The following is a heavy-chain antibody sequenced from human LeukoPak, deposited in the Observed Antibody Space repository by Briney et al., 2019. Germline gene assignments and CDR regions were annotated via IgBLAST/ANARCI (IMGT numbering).Heavy chain of an antibody. CDR1: GFTFSTYT. V-gene: IGHV3-23*01. CDR3: AKGQQSGSYSSSDY. J-gene: IGHJ4*02. CDR2: ISGSGGDT. Sequence: GGSLRLSWAASGFTFSTYTMNWVRQAPEKGLEWVSVISGSGGDTYYADSVKGRFTISRDNSKNTLYLQMNSLRAEDTAVYHCAKGQQSGSYSSSDYWGQGTLVTVSS. D-gene: IGHD1-26*01.